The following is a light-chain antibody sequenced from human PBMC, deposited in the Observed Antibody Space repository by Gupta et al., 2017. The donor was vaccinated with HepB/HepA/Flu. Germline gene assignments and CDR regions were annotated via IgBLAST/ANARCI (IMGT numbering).Light chain of an antibody. V-gene: IGLV3-1*01. CDR2: KDS. CDR3: QAGDSSTGDVV. CDR1: HLGDKY. J-gene: IGLJ2*01. Sequence: SSALPQPPSLSVSPGQTASITCPGDHLGDKYACWYQQKPGQAPVLVIYKDSKRHSGSPERFSGANYGTTATLTISGTQARDEADYYCQAGDSSTGDVVFGGGTKLTVL.